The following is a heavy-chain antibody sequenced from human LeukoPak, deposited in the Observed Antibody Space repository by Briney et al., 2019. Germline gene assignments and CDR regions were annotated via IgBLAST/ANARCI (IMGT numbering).Heavy chain of an antibody. CDR3: ARDTCDGVTCYNWFDP. V-gene: IGHV1-2*02. D-gene: IGHD4-17*01. Sequence: ASVKVSCKASGYPFNDYYIHWARQAPGQGLEWMGWINPNRGGTSYAQKFQGRVTMTRDTSITTAYMELSSLRSDDTAMYYCARDTCDGVTCYNWFDPWGQGTLVTVSS. J-gene: IGHJ5*02. CDR2: INPNRGGT. CDR1: GYPFNDYY.